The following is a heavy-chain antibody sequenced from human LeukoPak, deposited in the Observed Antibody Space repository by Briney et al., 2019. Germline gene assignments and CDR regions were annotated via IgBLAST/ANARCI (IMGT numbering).Heavy chain of an antibody. J-gene: IGHJ6*03. Sequence: SETLSLTCTVSGGSISSGDYYWSWIRQPPGKGLEWIGYIYYSGSTYYNPSLKSRVTISVDTSKNQFSLKLSSVTAADTAVYYCARSSGWPNERPYYYYMDVWGKGTTVTVSS. D-gene: IGHD6-19*01. V-gene: IGHV4-30-4*08. CDR1: GGSISSGDYY. CDR2: IYYSGST. CDR3: ARSSGWPNERPYYYYMDV.